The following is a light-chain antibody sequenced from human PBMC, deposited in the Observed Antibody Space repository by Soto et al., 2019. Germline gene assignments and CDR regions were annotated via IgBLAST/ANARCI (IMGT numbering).Light chain of an antibody. CDR1: QSLLSSNGNNY. CDR3: MQALQTPGT. CDR2: LGS. V-gene: IGKV2-28*01. J-gene: IGKJ2*01. Sequence: DIVMTQSPLSLPVTPGEPASISCRSSQSLLSSNGNNYLDWFLQKPGQSPQLLIDLGSYRASGVPDRFSGSGSGSDFTLKISRVEAEDVGVYYCMQALQTPGTFGQGTTLEMK.